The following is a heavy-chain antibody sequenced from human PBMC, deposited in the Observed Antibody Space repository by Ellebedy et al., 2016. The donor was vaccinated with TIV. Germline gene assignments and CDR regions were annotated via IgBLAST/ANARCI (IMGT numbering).Heavy chain of an antibody. CDR1: GFSFSTYW. J-gene: IGHJ3*02. Sequence: GESLKISCAASGFSFSTYWMHWVRQAPGKGLVWVSRIRGDGDGTSYADSVKGRFALSRDNAKNTLYLQMNSLRAEDTAVYYCARDLTMVRGVIFGQGHAFDIWGQGTMVTVSS. D-gene: IGHD3-10*01. CDR2: IRGDGDGT. V-gene: IGHV3-74*01. CDR3: ARDLTMVRGVIFGQGHAFDI.